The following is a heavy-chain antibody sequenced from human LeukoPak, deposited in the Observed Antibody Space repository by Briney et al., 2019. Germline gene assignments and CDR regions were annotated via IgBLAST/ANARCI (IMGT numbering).Heavy chain of an antibody. D-gene: IGHD3-9*01. CDR1: GGSIGTYY. CDR2: ISYTGST. CDR3: ASHHRNYDILTGYYHDAFDI. V-gene: IGHV4-59*08. Sequence: SSETLSLTCTVSGGSIGTYYWSWIRQPPGKGLEWIGYISYTGSTKYNPSLKSRVTISVDTSKNQFSLKLSSVTAADTAVYYCASHHRNYDILTGYYHDAFDIWGQGTMATVSS. J-gene: IGHJ3*02.